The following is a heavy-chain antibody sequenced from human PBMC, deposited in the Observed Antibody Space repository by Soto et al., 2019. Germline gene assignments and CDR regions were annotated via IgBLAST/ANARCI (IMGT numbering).Heavy chain of an antibody. CDR2: IYYSGST. V-gene: IGHV4-61*01. CDR3: ARATMVRGVSYGMDV. CDR1: GSSVSSGSYY. Sequence: PSETLSLTCTVSGSSVSSGSYYWSWIRQPPGKGLEWIGYIYYSGSTNYNPSLKSRVTISVDASKNQFSLKLSSVTAADTAVYYCARATMVRGVSYGMDVWGQGTTVTVSS. D-gene: IGHD3-10*01. J-gene: IGHJ6*02.